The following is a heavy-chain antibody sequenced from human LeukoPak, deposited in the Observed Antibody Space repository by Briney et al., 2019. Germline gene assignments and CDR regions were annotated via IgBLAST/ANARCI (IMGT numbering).Heavy chain of an antibody. CDR1: GGTFSSYA. V-gene: IGHV1-69*06. D-gene: IGHD4-17*01. CDR2: IIPIFGTA. J-gene: IGHJ4*02. CDR3: ARDGGETGLMTTVTTPDC. Sequence: GASVKVSCKASGGTFSSYAISWVRQAPGQGLEWMGGIIPIFGTANYAQKFQGRVTITADKSTSTAYMELSSLRSEDTAVYYCARDGGETGLMTTVTTPDCWGQGTLVTVSS.